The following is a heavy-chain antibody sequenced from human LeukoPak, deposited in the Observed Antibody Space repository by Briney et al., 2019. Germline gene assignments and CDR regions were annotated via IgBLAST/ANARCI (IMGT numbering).Heavy chain of an antibody. CDR1: GFTFSSYS. D-gene: IGHD6-19*01. J-gene: IGHJ4*02. Sequence: PGGSLRLSCAASGFTFSSYSMNWVRQAPGKGLEWVSSIGSSSSYIYYADSVKGRFTISRDNAKNSLYLQMNSLRAEDTAVYYCATSIAVADDFDYWGQGTLVTVSS. CDR3: ATSIAVADDFDY. CDR2: IGSSSSYI. V-gene: IGHV3-21*01.